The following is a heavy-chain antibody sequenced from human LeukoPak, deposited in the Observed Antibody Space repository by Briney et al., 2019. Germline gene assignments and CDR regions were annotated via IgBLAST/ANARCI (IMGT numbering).Heavy chain of an antibody. J-gene: IGHJ3*02. V-gene: IGHV3-74*01. CDR3: ARADVDIVATIATDAFDI. CDR2: INSDGSST. CDR1: GFTFSSYW. Sequence: GGSLRLSCAASGFTFSSYWMHWVRQAPGKGLVWVSRINSDGSSTSHADSVKGRFTISRDNAKNTLYLQMNSLRAEDTAVYYCARADVDIVATIATDAFDIWGQGTMVTVSS. D-gene: IGHD5-12*01.